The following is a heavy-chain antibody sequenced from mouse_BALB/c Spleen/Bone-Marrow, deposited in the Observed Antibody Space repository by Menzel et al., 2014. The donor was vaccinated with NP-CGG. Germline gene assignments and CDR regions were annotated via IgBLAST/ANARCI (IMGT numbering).Heavy chain of an antibody. CDR1: GFAFSSYD. D-gene: IGHD1-1*01. Sequence: EVKLQESGGGLVKPGGSLKLSCAASGFAFSSYDMSWVRQTPEKRLERVAYISSGGGSTYYPDTVKGRFTISRDNAKNTLYLQMSSLKSEYTAMYYCARPLYYYGSSPFYAMDYWGQGTSVTVSS. CDR2: ISSGGGST. CDR3: ARPLYYYGSSPFYAMDY. J-gene: IGHJ4*01. V-gene: IGHV5-12-1*01.